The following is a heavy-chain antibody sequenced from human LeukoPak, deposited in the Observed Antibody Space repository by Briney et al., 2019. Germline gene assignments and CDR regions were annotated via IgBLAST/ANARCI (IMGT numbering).Heavy chain of an antibody. V-gene: IGHV3-30*03. CDR1: GFTFSSYS. Sequence: PGGSLRLSCAASGFTFSSYSMNWVRQAPGKGLEWVAVISYDGSNKYYADSVKGRFTISRDNSKNTLYLQMNSLRAEDTAVYYCATIGSSIAARRDYWGQGTLVTVSS. CDR2: ISYDGSNK. J-gene: IGHJ4*02. D-gene: IGHD6-6*01. CDR3: ATIGSSIAARRDY.